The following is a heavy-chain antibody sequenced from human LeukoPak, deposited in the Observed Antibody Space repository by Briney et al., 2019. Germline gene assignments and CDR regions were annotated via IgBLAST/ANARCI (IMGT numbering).Heavy chain of an antibody. V-gene: IGHV6-1*01. Sequence: SQTLSLTCAISGDSVSSNSAAWNWIRQSPSRGLEWLGRTYYRSKWYNDYAVSVKSRITINPDTSKNQFSLQLNSVTPEDTAVYYCASGVYDSSGYYHCYYYYMDVWGKGTTVTVSS. CDR1: GDSVSSNSAA. J-gene: IGHJ6*03. CDR2: TYYRSKWYN. D-gene: IGHD3-22*01. CDR3: ASGVYDSSGYYHCYYYYMDV.